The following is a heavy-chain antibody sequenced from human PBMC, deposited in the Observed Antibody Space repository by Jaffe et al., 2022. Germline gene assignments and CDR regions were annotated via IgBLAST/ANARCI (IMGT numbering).Heavy chain of an antibody. CDR3: ARGRTYYYDSSGYGDFDY. CDR1: GFSLSTSGMC. Sequence: QVTLRESGPALVKPTQTLTLTCTFSGFSLSTSGMCVSWVRQPPGKALEWLALIDWDDDKYYSTSLKTRLTISKDTSKNQVVLTMTNMDPVDTATYYCARGRTYYYDSSGYGDFDYWGQGTLVTVSS. D-gene: IGHD3-22*01. V-gene: IGHV2-70*20. J-gene: IGHJ4*02. CDR2: IDWDDDK.